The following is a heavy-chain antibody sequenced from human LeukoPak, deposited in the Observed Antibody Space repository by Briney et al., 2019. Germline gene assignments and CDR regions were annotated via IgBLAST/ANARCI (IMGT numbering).Heavy chain of an antibody. CDR1: GASITSGNW. V-gene: IGHV4-4*02. CDR2: IYHNGST. Sequence: SETLSLTCAVSGASITSGNWWSWVRQPPGKGLEWTGEIYHNGSTKYNPSLKSRVTMSVDKSKNQFSLRLTSVTAADTAVYYCARGRWAYCTNGVCYTPFDYWGQGTLVTVSS. J-gene: IGHJ4*02. CDR3: ARGRWAYCTNGVCYTPFDY. D-gene: IGHD2-8*01.